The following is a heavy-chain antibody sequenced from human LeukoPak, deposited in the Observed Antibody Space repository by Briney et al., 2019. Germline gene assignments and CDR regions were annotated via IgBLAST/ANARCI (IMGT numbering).Heavy chain of an antibody. CDR3: ARGSQWLDSWFDC. V-gene: IGHV3-30-3*01. Sequence: GGSLRLSCAASGFMFSSDAMHWVRQAPGKGLEWGAVISYDGSNKYYADSERGRINISRDISKNMLYLEMSSLRAEDTAVYYCARGSQWLDSWFDCWGQGTLVTVSS. CDR2: ISYDGSNK. J-gene: IGHJ4*02. CDR1: GFMFSSDA. D-gene: IGHD6-19*01.